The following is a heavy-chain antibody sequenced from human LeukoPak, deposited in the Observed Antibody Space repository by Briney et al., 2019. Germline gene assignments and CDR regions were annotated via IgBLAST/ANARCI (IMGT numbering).Heavy chain of an antibody. CDR2: IKSKTDGGTP. Sequence: SGGSLRLSCAACGFTFSNSWMRWARQAQGKGRVWVGRIKSKTDGGTPDYAARVKGSLTISRDDSRNTLYLQMNSLKTEDTAVYYCTTGGGVGARPYWGQGTLVTVSS. J-gene: IGHJ4*02. CDR3: TTGGGVGARPY. CDR1: GFTFSNSW. D-gene: IGHD1-26*01. V-gene: IGHV3-15*01.